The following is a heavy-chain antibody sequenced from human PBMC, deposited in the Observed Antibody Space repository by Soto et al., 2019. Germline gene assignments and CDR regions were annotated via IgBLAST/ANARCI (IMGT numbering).Heavy chain of an antibody. Sequence: SETLSLTCTASGGSISTSYWSWIRQPPGKGLEWIGYLYYSGSTSYNPSLKSRVTISAVSSKNHISLKLSSVNVADTAVYYCARPSSAAFDIWGQGTMVT. V-gene: IGHV4-59*01. J-gene: IGHJ3*02. CDR3: ARPSSAAFDI. CDR2: LYYSGST. CDR1: GGSISTSY.